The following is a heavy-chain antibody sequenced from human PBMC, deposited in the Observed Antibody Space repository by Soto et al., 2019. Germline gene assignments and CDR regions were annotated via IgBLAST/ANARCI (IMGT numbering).Heavy chain of an antibody. V-gene: IGHV6-1*01. CDR1: GDSVSSNSAA. J-gene: IGHJ6*02. CDR2: TYYRSKWYN. Sequence: SQTLSLTCAISGDSVSSNSAAWNWIRQSPSRGLEWLGRTYYRSKWYNDYAVSVKSRITINPDTSKNQFSLQLNSVTPEDTAVYYCARAGYCSSTSCRNYYYYGMDVWCQGTTVTVSS. CDR3: ARAGYCSSTSCRNYYYYGMDV. D-gene: IGHD2-2*01.